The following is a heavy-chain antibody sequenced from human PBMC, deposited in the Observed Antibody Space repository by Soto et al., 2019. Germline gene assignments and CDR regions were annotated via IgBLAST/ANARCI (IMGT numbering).Heavy chain of an antibody. J-gene: IGHJ4*02. CDR2: VSGSGGST. D-gene: IGHD6-13*01. Sequence: GGSPGLSSAASGLTFSSYAMGWAPTAPGEGLEWVSAVSGSGGSTYYADSVKGRFTIARDNSKNTLYLQMNSPRAEDTAVYYCAKDPPRSSSTALVVDYLGQGTLVTVSS. CDR3: AKDPPRSSSTALVVDY. CDR1: GLTFSSYA. V-gene: IGHV3-23*01.